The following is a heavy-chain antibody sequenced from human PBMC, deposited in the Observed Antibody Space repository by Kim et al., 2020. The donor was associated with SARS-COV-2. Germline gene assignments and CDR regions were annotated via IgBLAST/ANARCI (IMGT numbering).Heavy chain of an antibody. J-gene: IGHJ6*02. CDR1: GFIFSSYS. CDR2: ISSSSSTI. Sequence: GGSLRLSCAASGFIFSSYSMNWVRQAPGKGLEWVSSISSSSSTIYYADSVKGRFTISRDNAKNSLYLQMNSLRAEDTAVYYCARDYDYVWGSYRSYYGMDEWGQGTKVTVCS. V-gene: IGHV3-48*04. D-gene: IGHD3-16*02. CDR3: ARDYDYVWGSYRSYYGMDE.